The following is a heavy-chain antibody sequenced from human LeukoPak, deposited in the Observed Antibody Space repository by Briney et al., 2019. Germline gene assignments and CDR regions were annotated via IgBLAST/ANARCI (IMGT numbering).Heavy chain of an antibody. V-gene: IGHV4-4*07. D-gene: IGHD2-21*01. J-gene: IGHJ6*03. CDR3: ARGVFMTSGRYFYYMDL. CDR2: FYAGDT. Sequence: PETLSLTCTVSGASINSYYWSWIRQPPGKGLEWIGRFYAGDTKYNPSLNNRATVSVDTSKNQFSLTLSSVTAADTATYYCARGVFMTSGRYFYYMDLWGKGTTVTVSS. CDR1: GASINSYY.